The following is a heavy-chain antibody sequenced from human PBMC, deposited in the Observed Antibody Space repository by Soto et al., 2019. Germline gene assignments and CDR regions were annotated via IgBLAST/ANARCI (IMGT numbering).Heavy chain of an antibody. CDR2: IYHSGSP. J-gene: IGHJ6*02. V-gene: IGHV4-4*02. CDR1: GGAISSSNW. Sequence: QVQLQESGPGLVKPSGTLSLTCAVSGGAISSSNWWSWVRQPPGKGLEWIVEIYHSGSPNYNPSLSRRVTIRVDKSKNHFSLKLSSVTAADTAVYYCARVSRISYSGMDVWGQGTKVTVSS. D-gene: IGHD2-15*01. CDR3: ARVSRISYSGMDV.